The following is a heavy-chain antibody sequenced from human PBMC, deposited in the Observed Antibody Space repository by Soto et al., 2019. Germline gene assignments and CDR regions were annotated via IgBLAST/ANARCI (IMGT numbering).Heavy chain of an antibody. D-gene: IGHD2-2*01. Sequence: ASVKVSCKASGYTFTGYYMYWVRKAPGQGLEWMGWVNLNSGDTNYAQKFQGRVTMTRDTSISTAYMELSGLRSDDTAVYYCARPDCNSNGCPPYFDYWGQGTMVTVSS. V-gene: IGHV1-2*02. CDR3: ARPDCNSNGCPPYFDY. J-gene: IGHJ4*02. CDR1: GYTFTGYY. CDR2: VNLNSGDT.